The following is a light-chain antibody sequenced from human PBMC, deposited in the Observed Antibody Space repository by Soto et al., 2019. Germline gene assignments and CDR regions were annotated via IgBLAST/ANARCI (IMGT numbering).Light chain of an antibody. CDR3: VLYMGSGIVV. Sequence: QTVVTQEPSFSVSPGGTVTLTCGLSSGSFSTSYYPSWYQQTPGQAPRTLIYSTNTRSSGVPDRFSGSILGNKAALTITGAQADDESDYYCVLYMGSGIVVFGGGTKVTVL. CDR1: SGSFSTSYY. J-gene: IGLJ2*01. V-gene: IGLV8-61*01. CDR2: STN.